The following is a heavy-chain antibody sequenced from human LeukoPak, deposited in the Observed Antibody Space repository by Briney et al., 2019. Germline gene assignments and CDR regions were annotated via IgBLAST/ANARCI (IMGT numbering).Heavy chain of an antibody. CDR2: ISGGGSTT. J-gene: IGHJ4*02. D-gene: IGHD6-13*01. CDR1: GFTFSSHA. V-gene: IGHV3-23*01. CDR3: AKVSIAAADTLRNYDY. Sequence: PGGSLRLSCVGSGFTFSSHAMSWVRQAPEKGLEWVSVISGGGSTTYYADSVKGRFTISRDNSKNTLYLQMNGLRADDTAIYYCAKVSIAAADTLRNYDYWGQGTLVTVSS.